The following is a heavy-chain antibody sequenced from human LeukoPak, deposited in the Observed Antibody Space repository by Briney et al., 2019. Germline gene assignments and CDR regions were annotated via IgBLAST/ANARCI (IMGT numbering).Heavy chain of an antibody. V-gene: IGHV3-30*02. Sequence: PGGSLRLSCAASGFTFSSYGMHWVRQAPGQGLEWVAFIRFDGSNKYYADSVKGRFSISRDNSKNTLYLQMNSLRAEDTAVYYCAKDPVGVVVTGTLDYWGQGTLVTVSS. CDR2: IRFDGSNK. CDR1: GFTFSSYG. J-gene: IGHJ4*02. D-gene: IGHD4-23*01. CDR3: AKDPVGVVVTGTLDY.